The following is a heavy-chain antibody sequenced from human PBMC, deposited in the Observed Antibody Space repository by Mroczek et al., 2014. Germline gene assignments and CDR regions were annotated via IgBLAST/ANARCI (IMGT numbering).Heavy chain of an antibody. Sequence: QVQLQQWGAGLLKPSETLSLTCAVYGGSFSGYYWSWIRQPPGKGLEWIGEINHSGSTNYNPSLKSRVTISVDTSKNQFSLKLSSVTAADTAVYYCARGGKRRRYCSSTSCYSSWFDPWGQGTLVTVSS. CDR1: GGSFSGYY. D-gene: IGHD2-2*01. V-gene: IGHV4-34*01. CDR3: ARGGKRRRYCSSTSCYSSWFDP. J-gene: IGHJ5*02. CDR2: INHSGST.